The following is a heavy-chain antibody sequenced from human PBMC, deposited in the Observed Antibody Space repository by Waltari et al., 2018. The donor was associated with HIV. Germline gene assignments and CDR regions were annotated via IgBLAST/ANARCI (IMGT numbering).Heavy chain of an antibody. V-gene: IGHV1-69*01. D-gene: IGHD6-13*01. J-gene: IGHJ4*02. Sequence: QVQLVQSGAEVKKPGSSVKVSCKTSGGTFSSYAISWFRQAPGKGLEWMGGILPIFDTANYAQKFQGRVTITADESTSTAYMEMSSLRSEDTAVYYCAREGFGSNSKPTPFDYWGQGTLVTVSS. CDR2: ILPIFDTA. CDR3: AREGFGSNSKPTPFDY. CDR1: GGTFSSYA.